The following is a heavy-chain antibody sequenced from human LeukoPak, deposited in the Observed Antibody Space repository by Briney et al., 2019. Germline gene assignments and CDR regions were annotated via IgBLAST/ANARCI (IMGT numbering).Heavy chain of an antibody. D-gene: IGHD3-22*01. V-gene: IGHV3-21*01. J-gene: IGHJ4*02. CDR3: ARDTLPVELNYYDSSGYYDY. CDR1: GFTFSSYE. CDR2: ISSSSSYI. Sequence: PGGSLRLSCAASGFTFSSYEMNWVRQAPGKGLEWVSSISSSSSYIYYADSVKGRFTISRDNAKNSLYLQMNSLRAEDTAVYYCARDTLPVELNYYDSSGYYDYWGQGTLVTVSS.